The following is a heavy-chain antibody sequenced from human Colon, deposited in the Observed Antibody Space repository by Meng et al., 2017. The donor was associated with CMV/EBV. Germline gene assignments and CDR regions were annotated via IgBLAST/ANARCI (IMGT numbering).Heavy chain of an antibody. CDR1: GSSFSNSW. D-gene: IGHD2-2*03. J-gene: IGHJ6*02. V-gene: IGHV3-7*01. CDR2: TNEDGSDK. CDR3: ARGGYCSSTSCSDYYYYGMDV. Sequence: GGSLRLSCAASGSSFSNSWMIWVRRAPGKGLEWVAKTNEDGSDKYYVDSVKGRFTIFRDNAKNSLYLQMNSLRAEDTAVYYCARGGYCSSTSCSDYYYYGMDVWGQGTTVTVSS.